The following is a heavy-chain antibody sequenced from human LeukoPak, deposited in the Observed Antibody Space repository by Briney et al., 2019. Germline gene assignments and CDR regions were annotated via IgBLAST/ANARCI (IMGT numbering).Heavy chain of an antibody. D-gene: IGHD6-13*01. J-gene: IGHJ4*02. Sequence: SEALSLTCTVSGGSISNGGYYWYWIRQRPGKGLEWIGCIYYSGTTFYNPSLKSRVTISVDTSKNQFSLNLTSVTAADAAVYYCARKVRYSSRWYYFDNWGQGTLVTVSS. CDR3: ARKVRYSSRWYYFDN. V-gene: IGHV4-31*03. CDR1: GGSISNGGYY. CDR2: IYYSGTT.